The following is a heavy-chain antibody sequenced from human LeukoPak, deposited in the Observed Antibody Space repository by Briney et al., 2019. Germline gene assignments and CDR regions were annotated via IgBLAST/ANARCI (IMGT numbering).Heavy chain of an antibody. D-gene: IGHD1-1*01. Sequence: ASVKVSCKASGYTFTGYYMHWVRPAPGQGLEWMGWINPNSGGTNYAQKFQGRVTMTRDTSISTAYMELSRLRSDDTAVYYCARVQIEYWYFDLWGRGTLVTVSS. CDR2: INPNSGGT. J-gene: IGHJ2*01. V-gene: IGHV1-2*02. CDR3: ARVQIEYWYFDL. CDR1: GYTFTGYY.